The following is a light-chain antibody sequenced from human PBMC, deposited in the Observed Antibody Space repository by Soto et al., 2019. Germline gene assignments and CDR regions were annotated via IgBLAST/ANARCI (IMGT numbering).Light chain of an antibody. CDR3: QSYDTHTVV. CDR2: EDD. V-gene: IGLV6-57*04. Sequence: NFMVTQPHSVSESPGKTVTISCTRSSGSIGSNSVQWYQQRPGSAPTTVIYEDDQRPSGVPNRFAGSIDRSSNSASLTISGLQTEDEADYYCQSYDTHTVVFGGGTKLTVL. J-gene: IGLJ2*01. CDR1: SGSIGSNS.